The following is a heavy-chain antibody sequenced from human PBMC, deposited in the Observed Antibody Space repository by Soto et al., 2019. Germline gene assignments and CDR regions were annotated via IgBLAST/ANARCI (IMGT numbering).Heavy chain of an antibody. CDR3: AKDPRGIVGAGAWLDS. J-gene: IGHJ4*02. CDR1: GFSFSSYV. D-gene: IGHD1-26*01. CDR2: IAYDGSDM. V-gene: IGHV3-30*18. Sequence: QVHLVESGGDVVQPGRSLRLSCAASGFSFSSYVIHWVRQAPGKGLEWVAVIAYDGSDMYYGDSVKGRFTISRDNSKKTLYLQMNSLRPDDTAVYYCAKDPRGIVGAGAWLDSWGQGTLVIVSS.